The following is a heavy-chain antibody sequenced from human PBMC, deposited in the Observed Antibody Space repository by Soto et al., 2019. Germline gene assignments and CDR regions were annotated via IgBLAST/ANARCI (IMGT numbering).Heavy chain of an antibody. CDR2: INHSGST. V-gene: IGHV4-34*01. CDR1: GGSFSGYY. Sequence: SETLSLTCAVYGGSFSGYYWSWIRQPPGKGLEWIGEINHSGSTNYNPSLKSRVTISVDTSKNQFSLKLSSVTAADTAVYYCERTAKLGATVTNFDYWGQGTMV. CDR3: ERTAKLGATVTNFDY. D-gene: IGHD1-26*01. J-gene: IGHJ4*02.